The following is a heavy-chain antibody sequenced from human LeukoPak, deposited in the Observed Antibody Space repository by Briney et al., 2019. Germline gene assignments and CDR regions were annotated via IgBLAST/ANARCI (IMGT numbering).Heavy chain of an antibody. CDR3: AREDPDWFDP. CDR2: INHSGST. CDR1: GGSFSGYY. Sequence: SETLSLTCAVYGGSFSGYYWSWIRQPPGKGLEWIGEINHSGSTNYNPSLKSRVTISVDTSKNQFSLKLSSVTAADTAVYYCAREDPDWFDPWGQGTLVTVSS. J-gene: IGHJ5*02. V-gene: IGHV4-34*01.